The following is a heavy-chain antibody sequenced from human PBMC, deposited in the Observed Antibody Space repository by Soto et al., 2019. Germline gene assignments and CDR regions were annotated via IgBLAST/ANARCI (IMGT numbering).Heavy chain of an antibody. CDR3: ARRHGLDNGAYY. Sequence: SETLSLTCTVSGGSISSYYWYWIRQPPGKGLEWIGYVYYSVSTYNPSLESRVTISVDTSKNQFSLKLSSVTAADTAVYFCARRHGLDNGAYYWGQGTLVTGSS. CDR1: GGSISSYY. D-gene: IGHD1-20*01. J-gene: IGHJ4*02. CDR2: VYYSVST. V-gene: IGHV4-59*08.